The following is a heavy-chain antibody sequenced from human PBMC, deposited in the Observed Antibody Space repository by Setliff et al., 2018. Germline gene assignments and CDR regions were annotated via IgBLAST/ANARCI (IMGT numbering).Heavy chain of an antibody. CDR1: GGSISSGTYY. CDR2: INHSGRT. J-gene: IGHJ4*02. Sequence: PSETLSLTCTVSGGSISSGTYYWSWVRQPPGKGLEWIGEINHSGRTTYNPSLKSRVTISVDTSKNQFSLKLNSVTAADTGVYYCARLNFWSGFWYFTLWGQGTPVTVSS. CDR3: ARLNFWSGFWYFTL. D-gene: IGHD3-3*01. V-gene: IGHV4-39*07.